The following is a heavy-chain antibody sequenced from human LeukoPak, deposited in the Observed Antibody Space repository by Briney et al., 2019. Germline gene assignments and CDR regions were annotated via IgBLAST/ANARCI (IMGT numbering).Heavy chain of an antibody. CDR2: IYPGDPDT. J-gene: IGHJ6*03. V-gene: IGHV5-51*01. Sequence: GESLKISCKGSGYSFTSYWIGRVRQMPGKGLEWMGIIYPGDPDTRYSPSFQGQVTISAAKSISTAYLQWSSLKASDTAMYYCARHAEMATRDSYYYYYYMDVWGKGTTVTVSS. CDR3: ARHAEMATRDSYYYYYYMDV. D-gene: IGHD5-24*01. CDR1: GYSFTSYW.